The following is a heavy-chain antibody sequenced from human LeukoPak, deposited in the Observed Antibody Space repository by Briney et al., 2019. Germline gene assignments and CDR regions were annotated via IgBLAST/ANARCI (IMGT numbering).Heavy chain of an antibody. CDR2: TWYDGSYK. V-gene: IGHV3-33*01. D-gene: IGHD1-26*01. J-gene: IGHJ3*02. CDR1: GFTFSTYG. Sequence: PGGSLRLSCAASGFTFSTYGMHWVRQAPGKRLEWVVVTWYDGSYKYYGDSVKGRFTISRDNSKNTLYLQMASLRVEDTAVYYCARQFDGSHPNAFDIWGQGTMVTVSS. CDR3: ARQFDGSHPNAFDI.